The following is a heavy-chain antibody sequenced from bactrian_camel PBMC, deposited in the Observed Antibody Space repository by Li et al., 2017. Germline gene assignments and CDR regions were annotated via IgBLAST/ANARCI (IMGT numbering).Heavy chain of an antibody. CDR2: MDNRGDT. D-gene: IGHD7*01. CDR1: GDINSRDC. V-gene: IGHV3S53*01. CDR3: AADVLPSRVAADAVVLFRN. Sequence: HVQLVESGGGSVPTGGSLTLSCTASGDINSRDCMGWVRLAPGKKREDVAHMDNRGDTSVADSVKGRFTISADNAKAKNTLYLHMNSLKLEDTAMYYCAADVLPSRVAADAVVLFRNRGQGTQVTVS. J-gene: IGHJ4*01.